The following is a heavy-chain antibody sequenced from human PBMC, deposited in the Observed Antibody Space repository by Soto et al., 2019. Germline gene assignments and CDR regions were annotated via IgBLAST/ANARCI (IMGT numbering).Heavy chain of an antibody. Sequence: LVNPTQTLTLTCTFSGFSLSTSGVGVGWIRQHPGKGLEWIGYIYYSGSTYYNPSLKSRVTISVDTSKNQFSLKLSSVTAADTAVYYCARGPKTMVRGVIIVADGFDYWGQGTLVTVSS. D-gene: IGHD3-10*01. J-gene: IGHJ4*02. CDR2: IYYSGST. V-gene: IGHV4-31*03. CDR1: GFSLSTSGVG. CDR3: ARGPKTMVRGVIIVADGFDY.